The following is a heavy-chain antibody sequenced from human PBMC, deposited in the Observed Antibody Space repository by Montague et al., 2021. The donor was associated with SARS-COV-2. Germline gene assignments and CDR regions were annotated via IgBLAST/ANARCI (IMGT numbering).Heavy chain of an antibody. D-gene: IGHD5-12*01. V-gene: IGHV4-61*02. J-gene: IGHJ4*02. CDR2: VYTTGTT. CDR3: ARAVIYGGYAFADFDF. Sequence: TLPLTCTVSGGSISSDSYYWSWIRQPAGKGLEWIGRVYTTGTTHYNPSLKSRVTISGDTSRNQFSLRLTSVTAADTAMYYCARAVIYGGYAFADFDFWGQGVSVTVSS. CDR1: GGSISSDSYY.